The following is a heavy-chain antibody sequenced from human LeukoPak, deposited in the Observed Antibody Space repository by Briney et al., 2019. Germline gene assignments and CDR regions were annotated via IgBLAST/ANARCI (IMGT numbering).Heavy chain of an antibody. CDR2: INHSGST. D-gene: IGHD6-13*01. CDR1: GGSISSGSYY. J-gene: IGHJ4*02. CDR3: ASVSSYSSSWFPFDY. Sequence: SQTLSLTCTVSGGSISSGSYYWSWIRQPPGKGLEWIGEINHSGSTNYNPSLKSRVTISVDTSKNQFSLKLSSVTAADTAVYYCASVSSYSSSWFPFDYWGQGTLVTVSS. V-gene: IGHV4-39*07.